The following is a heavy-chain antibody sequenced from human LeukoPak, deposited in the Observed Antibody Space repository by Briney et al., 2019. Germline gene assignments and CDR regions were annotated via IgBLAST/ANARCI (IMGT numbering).Heavy chain of an antibody. Sequence: SETLSLTCTVSGGSISSYYWSWIRQPPGKGLEWIGYSHYRGSTKYNPSLKSRVTISVDTSKNQFSLKLSSVTAADTAVYYCAAGGGNTIFGVVTLNAFDIWGQGTMVTVSS. CDR1: GGSISSYY. CDR3: AAGGGNTIFGVVTLNAFDI. V-gene: IGHV4-59*01. J-gene: IGHJ3*02. D-gene: IGHD3-3*01. CDR2: SHYRGST.